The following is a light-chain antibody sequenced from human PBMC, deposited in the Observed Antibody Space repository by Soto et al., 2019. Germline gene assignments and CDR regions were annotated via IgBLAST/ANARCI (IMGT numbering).Light chain of an antibody. Sequence: ELVLTQSPATLSVSPGERATLSCRASQTVSRSLAWYQQKPGQAPRLLIYATSTRASGIPARFSGSGSGTDFTLSISSLQSEDSAVYYCQQYNNWPQTFGQGTKV. CDR3: QQYNNWPQT. V-gene: IGKV3-15*01. CDR1: QTVSRS. CDR2: ATS. J-gene: IGKJ1*01.